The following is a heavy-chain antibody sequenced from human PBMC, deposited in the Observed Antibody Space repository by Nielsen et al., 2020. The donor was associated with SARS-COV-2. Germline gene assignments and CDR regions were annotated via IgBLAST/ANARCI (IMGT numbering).Heavy chain of an antibody. D-gene: IGHD2-15*01. Sequence: ESLKISCAASGFTFSSYAMSWVRQAPGKGLEWVSAISGSGGSTYYADSVKGRFTISRDNSKNTLYLQMNSLRAEDTAVYYCAKIRNCSGGSCPFDYWGQGTLVTVSS. CDR2: ISGSGGST. V-gene: IGHV3-23*01. CDR1: GFTFSSYA. J-gene: IGHJ4*02. CDR3: AKIRNCSGGSCPFDY.